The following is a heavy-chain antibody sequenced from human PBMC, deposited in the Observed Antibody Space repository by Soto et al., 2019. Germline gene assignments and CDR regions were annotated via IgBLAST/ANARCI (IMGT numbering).Heavy chain of an antibody. D-gene: IGHD2-15*01. CDR3: ATSGCSGGSCYAFDY. CDR2: INPNSGGT. V-gene: IGHV1-2*04. Sequence: ASVKVSCKASGYTFTGYYMHWVRQAPGQGLEWMGWINPNSGGTNYAQKSQGWVTMTRDTSISTAYMELSRLRSDDTAVYYCATSGCSGGSCYAFDYWGQGTLVTVSS. CDR1: GYTFTGYY. J-gene: IGHJ4*02.